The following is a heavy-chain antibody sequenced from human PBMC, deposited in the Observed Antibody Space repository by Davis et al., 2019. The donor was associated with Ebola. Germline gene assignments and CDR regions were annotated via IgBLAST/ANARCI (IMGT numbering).Heavy chain of an antibody. V-gene: IGHV1-69*13. CDR2: IIPIFGTA. Sequence: SVKVSCKASGGTFSSYAISWVRQAPGHGLEWMGGIIPIFGTANYAQKFQGRVTITADESTSTAYMELSSLRSEDTAVYYCTTHPCTNGVCPFDYWGQGTLVTVSS. CDR1: GGTFSSYA. D-gene: IGHD2-8*01. CDR3: TTHPCTNGVCPFDY. J-gene: IGHJ4*02.